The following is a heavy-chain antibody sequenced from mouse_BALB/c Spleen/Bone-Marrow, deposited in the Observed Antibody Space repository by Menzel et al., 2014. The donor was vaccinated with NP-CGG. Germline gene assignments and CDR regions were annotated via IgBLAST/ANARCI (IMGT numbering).Heavy chain of an antibody. CDR2: INPSSGCT. J-gene: IGHJ3*01. D-gene: IGHD2-1*01. Sequence: VQLQQSGAELARPGASVKMSCKASGYTFTSYTMHWVKQRPGQGLEWIGYINPSSGCTNYNQKFKDKATLTADKSSSTAYMQLSSLTSEDSAVYYCAAGYYGNSGWFAYWGQGTLVTVPA. V-gene: IGHV1-4*01. CDR1: GYTFTSYT. CDR3: AAGYYGNSGWFAY.